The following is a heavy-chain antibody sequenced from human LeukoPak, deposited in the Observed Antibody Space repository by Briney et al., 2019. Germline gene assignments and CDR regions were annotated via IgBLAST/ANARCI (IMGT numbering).Heavy chain of an antibody. J-gene: IGHJ4*02. CDR3: ARVGEGAAKD. Sequence: GGSLRLSCAASGFTVSSNYMSWVRQAPGKGLEWVSVIYSAGNTYYADSVKGRFTISRDNSKNTLDLQMNSLTVEDTAVYYCARVGEGAAKDWGQGTLVTVSS. D-gene: IGHD1-26*01. CDR2: IYSAGNT. V-gene: IGHV3-53*01. CDR1: GFTVSSNY.